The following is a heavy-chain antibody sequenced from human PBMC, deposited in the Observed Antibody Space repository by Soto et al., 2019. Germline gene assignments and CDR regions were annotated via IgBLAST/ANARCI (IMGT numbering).Heavy chain of an antibody. CDR3: ARMNRVSWGSGWYLGYYYGMDV. J-gene: IGHJ6*02. D-gene: IGHD6-19*01. CDR1: GGSFSGYY. Sequence: TLSLTCAVYGGSFSGYYWSWIRQPPGKGLEWIGEINHSGSTNYNPSLKSRVTISVDTSKNQFSLKLSSVTAADTAVYYCARMNRVSWGSGWYLGYYYGMDVWGQGTTVTVS. V-gene: IGHV4-34*01. CDR2: INHSGST.